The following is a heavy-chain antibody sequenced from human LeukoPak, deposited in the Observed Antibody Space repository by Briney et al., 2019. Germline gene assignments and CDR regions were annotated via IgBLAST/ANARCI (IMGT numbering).Heavy chain of an antibody. CDR3: TRDRSITMVRGVIYYYYYMDV. J-gene: IGHJ6*03. CDR2: IRSKAYGGTT. CDR1: GFTFGDYA. Sequence: GRSLRLSCTASGFTFGDYAMSWVRQAPGKGLEWVGFIRSKAYGGTTEYAASVKGRFTISRDDSKSIAYLQVNSLETEDTAVYYCTRDRSITMVRGVIYYYYYMDVWGKGTTVTVSS. D-gene: IGHD3-10*01. V-gene: IGHV3-49*04.